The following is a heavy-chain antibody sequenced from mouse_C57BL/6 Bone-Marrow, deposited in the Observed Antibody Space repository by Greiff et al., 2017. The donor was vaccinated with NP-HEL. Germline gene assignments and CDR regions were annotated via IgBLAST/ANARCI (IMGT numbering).Heavy chain of an antibody. CDR3: ATYGADWYFDV. CDR1: GYTFTDYY. CDR2: INPNNGGT. V-gene: IGHV1-26*01. J-gene: IGHJ1*03. D-gene: IGHD1-1*02. Sequence: EVQLQQSGPELVKPGASVKISCKASGYTFTDYYMNWVKQSHGKSLEWIGDINPNNGGTSYKQKFKGKATLTVDKSSSTAYMELRSLTSEDSAVYYCATYGADWYFDVWGTGTTVTVSS.